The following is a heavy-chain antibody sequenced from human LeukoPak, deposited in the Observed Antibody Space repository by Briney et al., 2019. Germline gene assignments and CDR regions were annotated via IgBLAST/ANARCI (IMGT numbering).Heavy chain of an antibody. Sequence: GRSLRLSCATSGFTLVDYGLSWVRRAPGKGLEWLSAISYDGAITDFADSVKGRFTISRDNSKNSLYLQMDSLRAEDTALYYCVCDRLVTSFSVYHFDLWGQGTLVTVSS. J-gene: IGHJ4*02. CDR2: ISYDGAIT. CDR1: GFTLVDYG. CDR3: VCDRLVTSFSVYHFDL. V-gene: IGHV3-20*04. D-gene: IGHD2-21*02.